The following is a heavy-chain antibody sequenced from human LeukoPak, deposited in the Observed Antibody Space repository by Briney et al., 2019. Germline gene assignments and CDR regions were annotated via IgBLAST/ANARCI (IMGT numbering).Heavy chain of an antibody. J-gene: IGHJ4*02. CDR1: GGTFSSYA. CDR3: ARDLAHDYGDYVFEY. D-gene: IGHD4-17*01. V-gene: IGHV1-69*04. Sequence: ASVKVSCKASGGTFSSYAISWVRQAPGQGLEWMGRIIPILGIANYAQKFQGRVTITADKSTSTAYMELSSLRSEDTAVYYCARDLAHDYGDYVFEYWGQGTLVTVSS. CDR2: IIPILGIA.